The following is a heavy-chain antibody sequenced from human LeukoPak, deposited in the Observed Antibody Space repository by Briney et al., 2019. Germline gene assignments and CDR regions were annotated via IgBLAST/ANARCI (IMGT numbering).Heavy chain of an antibody. CDR3: ARDTGCSWYGGGY. J-gene: IGHJ4*02. V-gene: IGHV4-38-2*02. D-gene: IGHD6-13*01. Sequence: PSETLSLTCAVFGGSFDGYYWGWIRQPPGKGLEWIGSIYHSGSTYYNPSLKSRVTISVDTSKNQFSLKLSSVTAADTAVYYCARDTGCSWYGGGYWGQGTLVTVSS. CDR1: GGSFDGYY. CDR2: IYHSGST.